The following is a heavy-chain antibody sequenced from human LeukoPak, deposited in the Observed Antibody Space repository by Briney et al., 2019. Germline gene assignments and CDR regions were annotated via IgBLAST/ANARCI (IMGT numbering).Heavy chain of an antibody. CDR3: ARRLLRYFDWLPDSFDY. CDR1: GGSMTSYY. D-gene: IGHD3-9*01. V-gene: IGHV4-59*08. Sequence: PSETLSLTCTVSGGSMTSYYWSWIRQPPGKGLEWIAYIYYSGGTNYNPSLKSRVTISVNTSKNQFSLKLSSVTAADTAVYYCARRLLRYFDWLPDSFDYWGQGTLVTVSS. CDR2: IYYSGGT. J-gene: IGHJ4*02.